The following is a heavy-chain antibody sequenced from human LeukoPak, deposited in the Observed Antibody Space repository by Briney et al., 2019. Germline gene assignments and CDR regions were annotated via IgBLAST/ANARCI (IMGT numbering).Heavy chain of an antibody. CDR2: IKSKTDGGTI. V-gene: IGHV3-15*01. D-gene: IGHD2-8*02. Sequence: GGSLRLSRAASGFTFSNAWMTWVRQAPGKGLEWVGRIKSKTDGGTIDYAAPVKGRFTISRDDSKNTLYLQMNSLKTEDAAVYYCFTYILFGWRHYWGQGTLVTVSS. J-gene: IGHJ4*02. CDR3: FTYILFGWRHY. CDR1: GFTFSNAW.